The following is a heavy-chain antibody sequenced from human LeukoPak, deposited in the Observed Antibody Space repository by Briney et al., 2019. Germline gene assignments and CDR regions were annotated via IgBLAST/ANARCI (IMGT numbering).Heavy chain of an antibody. J-gene: IGHJ4*02. CDR3: AKTLTDYCSGGSCYSGSYYFDY. D-gene: IGHD2-15*01. Sequence: PGGSLRLSCAASGFTFSNYGLHWVRQAPGKGLEWVAFIRSDGSNTYYADSVKGRFTISRDNSKNTLYLQMNSLRAEDTAVYYCAKTLTDYCSGGSCYSGSYYFDYWGQGTLVTVSP. CDR2: IRSDGSNT. CDR1: GFTFSNYG. V-gene: IGHV3-30*02.